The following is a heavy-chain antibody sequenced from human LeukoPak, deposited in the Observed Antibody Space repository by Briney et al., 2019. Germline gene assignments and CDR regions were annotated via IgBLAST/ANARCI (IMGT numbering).Heavy chain of an antibody. J-gene: IGHJ4*02. V-gene: IGHV4-34*01. CDR2: INHSGST. CDR1: GGSFSGYY. CDR3: ARDDFWSGYSDY. Sequence: SETLSLTCAVYGGSFSGYYWSWIRQPPGKGLEWIGEINHSGSTNYNPSLKSRVPISVDTSKNQFSLKLSSVPAAHTAVYYCARDDFWSGYSDYWGQGTLVTVSS. D-gene: IGHD3-3*01.